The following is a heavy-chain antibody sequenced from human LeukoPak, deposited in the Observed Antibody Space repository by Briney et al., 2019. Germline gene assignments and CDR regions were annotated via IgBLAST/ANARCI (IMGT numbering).Heavy chain of an antibody. CDR2: IYYSGST. Sequence: PSETLSLTCTVSGGSISSSSYYWGWIRQPPGKGLEWIGSIYYSGSTYYNPSLKSRVTISVDTSKNQFSLKLSSVTAADTAVYYCARRHRGPNNFDYWGQGTLVTVSS. V-gene: IGHV4-39*07. CDR1: GGSISSSSYY. J-gene: IGHJ4*02. CDR3: ARRHRGPNNFDY.